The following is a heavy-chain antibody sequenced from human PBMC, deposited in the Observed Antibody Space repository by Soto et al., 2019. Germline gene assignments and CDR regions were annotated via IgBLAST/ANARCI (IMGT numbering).Heavy chain of an antibody. V-gene: IGHV1-2*04. CDR2: INPNSGGT. Sequence: ASVKVSCKASGYTFTGYYMHWVRQAPGQGLEWMGWINPNSGGTNYAQKFQGWVTMTRDTSISTAYMELSRLRSDDTAVYYCARDTGVGANPFDYWGQGTLVTVSS. D-gene: IGHD1-26*01. CDR1: GYTFTGYY. J-gene: IGHJ4*02. CDR3: ARDTGVGANPFDY.